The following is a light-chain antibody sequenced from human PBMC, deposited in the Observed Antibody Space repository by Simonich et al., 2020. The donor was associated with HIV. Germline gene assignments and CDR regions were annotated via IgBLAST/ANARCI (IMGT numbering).Light chain of an antibody. J-gene: IGKJ4*01. V-gene: IGKV3-11*01. CDR2: DAS. CDR1: QSVNSN. CDR3: QQRSNWPLT. Sequence: EIVMTQSPGTLSVSPGERATLSCRASQSVNSNLAWYQQKPGQAPRLLIYDASNRATGIPARFSGSGSGTDFTLTISSLEPEDFAVYYCQQRSNWPLTFGGGTKVEIK.